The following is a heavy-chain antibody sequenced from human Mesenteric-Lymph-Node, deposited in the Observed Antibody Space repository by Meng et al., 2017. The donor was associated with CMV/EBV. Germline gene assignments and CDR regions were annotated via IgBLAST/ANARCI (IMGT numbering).Heavy chain of an antibody. V-gene: IGHV3-30-3*01. CDR2: ISYDETSK. D-gene: IGHD1-14*01. Sequence: VRQAPGKGLDWVAFISYDETSKQYADSVEGRFTISRDNFKNILYLEINSLRAEDTAVYYCTRGTGRWFDPWGQGTLVTVSS. CDR3: TRGTGRWFDP. J-gene: IGHJ5*02.